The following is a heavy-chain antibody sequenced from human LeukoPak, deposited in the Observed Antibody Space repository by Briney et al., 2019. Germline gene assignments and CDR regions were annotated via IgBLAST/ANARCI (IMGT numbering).Heavy chain of an antibody. V-gene: IGHV4-31*03. J-gene: IGHJ5*02. D-gene: IGHD1-1*01. CDR1: GGSISSGGYY. CDR3: ARGVRGVWFDP. CDR2: IYYSGST. Sequence: SETLSLTCTVSGGSISSGGYYWSWIRQHPGKGLEWIGYIYYSGSTYYNPSLKSRVTISVDTSKNQFSLKLSSVTAADTAVYYCARGVRGVWFDPWGQGTLVTVSS.